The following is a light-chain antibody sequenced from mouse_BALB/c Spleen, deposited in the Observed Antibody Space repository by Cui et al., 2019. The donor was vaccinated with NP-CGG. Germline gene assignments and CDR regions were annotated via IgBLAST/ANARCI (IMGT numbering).Light chain of an antibody. Sequence: AVFTQEPALTTSPGETVTLTCRSSTGAVTTSNYANWVQEKPDHLFTGLIGGTNNRAPGVPARFSGSLIGDKAALTITGAQTEDEAIYFCALWYSNHWVFGGGTKLTVL. V-gene: IGLV1*01. CDR2: GTN. CDR1: TGAVTTSNY. J-gene: IGLJ1*01. CDR3: ALWYSNHWV.